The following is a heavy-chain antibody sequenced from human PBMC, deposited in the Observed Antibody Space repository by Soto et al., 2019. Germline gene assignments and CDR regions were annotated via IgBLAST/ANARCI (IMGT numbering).Heavy chain of an antibody. Sequence: QVQLVQSGAEVKKPGSSVKVSCKASGGTFSSYAISWVRQAPGQGLEWMGGIIPIFGTANYAQKFQGRVTITADEATSPAYMELSSRRSEDTAVYYCAREDIVVVPAATDPGWFDPWGQGTLVTVSS. CDR1: GGTFSSYA. V-gene: IGHV1-69*01. CDR2: IIPIFGTA. CDR3: AREDIVVVPAATDPGWFDP. D-gene: IGHD2-2*01. J-gene: IGHJ5*02.